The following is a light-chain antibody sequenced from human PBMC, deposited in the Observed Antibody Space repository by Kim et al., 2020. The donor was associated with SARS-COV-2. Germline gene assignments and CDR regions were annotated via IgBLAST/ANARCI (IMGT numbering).Light chain of an antibody. Sequence: SPGEGATRSCRASQSVSTNLAWYQQKPGQAPRLLIYGASTRATGIPARFSGSGSGTEFTLTISSMQSEDFALYYCHQYNHWPRGTFGQGTRLEIK. V-gene: IGKV3-15*01. J-gene: IGKJ5*01. CDR1: QSVSTN. CDR3: HQYNHWPRGT. CDR2: GAS.